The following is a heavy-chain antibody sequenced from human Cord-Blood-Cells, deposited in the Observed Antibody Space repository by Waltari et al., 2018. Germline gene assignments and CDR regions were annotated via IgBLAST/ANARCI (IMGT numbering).Heavy chain of an antibody. CDR1: GFPFRSYA. CDR3: AKVTHAEGSDI. Sequence: EVQLLASGGGLVQPGGSLRLSCAASGFPFRSYAMSWVRQAPGKGLEWVAAISCSGGSTYYADSVKGRFTISRDNSKNTLYLQMNSLRAEDTAVYYCAKVTHAEGSDIWGQGTMVTVSS. J-gene: IGHJ3*02. CDR2: ISCSGGST. V-gene: IGHV3-23*01. D-gene: IGHD2-15*01.